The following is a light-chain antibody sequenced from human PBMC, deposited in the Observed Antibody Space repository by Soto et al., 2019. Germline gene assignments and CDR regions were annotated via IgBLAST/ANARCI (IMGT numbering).Light chain of an antibody. CDR3: QQYNNWLWT. CDR2: GTS. J-gene: IGKJ1*01. V-gene: IGKV3-15*01. Sequence: ETTLTQSPATLSASPGERVTLSCRATQSVTYNLAWYQQKPGQAPRLLIYGTSARATGIPARFSGSGSGTEFTLTISSLQSEDFAVYYCQQYNNWLWTFGQGTKVDI. CDR1: QSVTYN.